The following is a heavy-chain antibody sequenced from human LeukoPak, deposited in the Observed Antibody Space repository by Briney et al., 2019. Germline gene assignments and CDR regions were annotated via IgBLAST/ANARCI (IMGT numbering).Heavy chain of an antibody. Sequence: GESLKISCKGSGYSFTNYWIGWVRQMPGKGLEWMGIIYPGDSDTRYSPSFQGQVTISADKSISTAYLQWSSLKAPDTAMYYCARLSPTCSSTSCYYDYWGQGTLVTVSS. CDR2: IYPGDSDT. D-gene: IGHD2-2*01. V-gene: IGHV5-51*01. J-gene: IGHJ4*02. CDR3: ARLSPTCSSTSCYYDY. CDR1: GYSFTNYW.